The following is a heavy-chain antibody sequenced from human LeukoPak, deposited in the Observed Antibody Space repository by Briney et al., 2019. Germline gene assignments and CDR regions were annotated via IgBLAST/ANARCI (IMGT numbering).Heavy chain of an antibody. Sequence: GGSLRLSCAASGFTFSSYAMHWVRQAPGKGLEYVSAISSNGGSKYYANSVKGRFTISRDNSKNTLYLQMGSLRAEDMAVYYCARDRYYDFWSGYPLPVDYYYYYMDVWGKGTTVTVSS. D-gene: IGHD3-3*01. CDR1: GFTFSSYA. CDR2: ISSNGGSK. CDR3: ARDRYYDFWSGYPLPVDYYYYYMDV. V-gene: IGHV3-64*01. J-gene: IGHJ6*03.